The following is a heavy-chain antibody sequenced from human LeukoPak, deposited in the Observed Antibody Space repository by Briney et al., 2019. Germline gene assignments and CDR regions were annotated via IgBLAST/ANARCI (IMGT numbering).Heavy chain of an antibody. D-gene: IGHD4-17*01. Sequence: ASVKVSCKASGYTFTGYYMHWVRQAPGQGLEWMGWINPNSGGTNYAQKFQGRVTMTRDTSISTAYMELSRLRSDDTAVYYCARTVTTWYGMDVWGQGTTVTVSS. CDR1: GYTFTGYY. CDR3: ARTVTTWYGMDV. J-gene: IGHJ6*02. V-gene: IGHV1-2*02. CDR2: INPNSGGT.